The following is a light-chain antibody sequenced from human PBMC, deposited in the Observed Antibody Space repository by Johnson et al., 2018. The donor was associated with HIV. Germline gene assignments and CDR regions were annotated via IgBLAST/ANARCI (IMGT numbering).Light chain of an antibody. J-gene: IGLJ1*01. CDR2: DND. CDR1: YSNIGNNY. V-gene: IGLV1-51*01. Sequence: QSVLTQPPSVSAAPGQKVTISCSGSYSNIGNNYVSWYQQVPGTAPKLLIYDNDKRPSGIPDRFSASKSGTSATLGLTGLQTGDEADYYCGTWDSSLSAGVFGAGTKVTVL. CDR3: GTWDSSLSAGV.